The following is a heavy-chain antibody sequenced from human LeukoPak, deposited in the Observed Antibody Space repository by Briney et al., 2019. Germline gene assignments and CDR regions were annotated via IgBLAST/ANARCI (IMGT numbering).Heavy chain of an antibody. CDR3: ARQPMVRGVTPDY. J-gene: IGHJ4*02. Sequence: PGGSLRLSCAASGFTFSSHWMSWVRQAPGKGLEWVANIKKDGSEKYYVDAVKGRFTISRDNAKNSLYLQMNSLRAEDTAVYYCARQPMVRGVTPDYWGQGTLVTVSS. D-gene: IGHD3-10*01. V-gene: IGHV3-7*01. CDR1: GFTFSSHW. CDR2: IKKDGSEK.